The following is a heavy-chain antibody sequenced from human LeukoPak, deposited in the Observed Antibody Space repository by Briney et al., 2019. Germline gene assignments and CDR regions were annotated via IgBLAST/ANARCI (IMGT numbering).Heavy chain of an antibody. J-gene: IGHJ4*02. CDR3: ARGVIFVWGVYYFDL. CDR1: GFTLGTYW. V-gene: IGHV3-74*01. D-gene: IGHD3-10*02. CDR2: INSDGTKI. Sequence: PGGSLRLSCAASGFTLGTYWTHWVRQAPGKGLVWVARINSDGTKISYADSVKGRFSISSDHANNTVYLQMNRLRVEDTAVYYCARGVIFVWGVYYFDLWGQGTLVTVSS.